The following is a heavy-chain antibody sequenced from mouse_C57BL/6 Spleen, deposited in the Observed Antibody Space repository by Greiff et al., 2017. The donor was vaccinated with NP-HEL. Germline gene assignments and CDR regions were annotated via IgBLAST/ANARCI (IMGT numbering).Heavy chain of an antibody. CDR3: AMQLRLRGYYFDY. CDR1: GYTFTDYY. V-gene: IGHV1-19*01. CDR2: INPYNGGT. J-gene: IGHJ2*01. D-gene: IGHD3-2*02. Sequence: EVQLQQSGPVLVKPGASVKMSCKASGYTFTDYYMNWVKQSHGKSLEWIGVINPYNGGTSYNQKFKGKATLTVDKSSSTAYMELNSLTSEDSAVYYCAMQLRLRGYYFDYWGQGTTLTVSS.